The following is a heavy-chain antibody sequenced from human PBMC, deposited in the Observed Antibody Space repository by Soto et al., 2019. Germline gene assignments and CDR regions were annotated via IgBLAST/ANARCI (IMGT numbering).Heavy chain of an antibody. Sequence: QEHFVESGGGVVQPGGSLTLSCTASGFPFSSYTMHSLRRAPGKGLERVGIISLDGSSKYYADWLKGRIVISTDNYNDSLYLKIDTMRPDDTAIYYCARDAVTSLLPYQGFYYYGMDVWGQGTTVTVSS. V-gene: IGHV3-30*09. D-gene: IGHD2-2*01. J-gene: IGHJ6*02. CDR2: ISLDGSSK. CDR1: GFPFSSYT. CDR3: ARDAVTSLLPYQGFYYYGMDV.